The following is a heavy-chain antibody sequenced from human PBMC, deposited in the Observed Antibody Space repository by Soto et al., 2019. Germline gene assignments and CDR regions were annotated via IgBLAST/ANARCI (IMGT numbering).Heavy chain of an antibody. J-gene: IGHJ4*02. CDR2: ISAYNGNT. D-gene: IGHD4-17*01. CDR1: GYTFTSYG. Sequence: QVQLVQSGAEVKKPGASVKVSCKASGYTFTSYGISWVRQAPGQGLEWMGWISAYNGNTNYAQKLQGRVTMTTDTSTSTAYTELRSLRSDDTAVYYCARVGFDTTVTWEFDYWGQGTLVTVSS. V-gene: IGHV1-18*01. CDR3: ARVGFDTTVTWEFDY.